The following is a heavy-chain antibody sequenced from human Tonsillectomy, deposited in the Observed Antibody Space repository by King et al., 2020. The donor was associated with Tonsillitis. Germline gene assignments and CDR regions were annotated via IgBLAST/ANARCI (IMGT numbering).Heavy chain of an antibody. D-gene: IGHD3-22*01. V-gene: IGHV1-69*09. CDR3: ARFRGYYDNVRQTGAFDL. Sequence: VQLVESGAEVKKPGSSVKVSCKASGGTFSSYAVSWVRQAPGQGLEWMGRIIPIVGIPNYAQKFQARVTITADISTSTAYMEVSSLRSEDTAVYYCARFRGYYDNVRQTGAFDLGGQGRMVTVSS. CDR2: IIPIVGIP. J-gene: IGHJ3*01. CDR1: GGTFSSYA.